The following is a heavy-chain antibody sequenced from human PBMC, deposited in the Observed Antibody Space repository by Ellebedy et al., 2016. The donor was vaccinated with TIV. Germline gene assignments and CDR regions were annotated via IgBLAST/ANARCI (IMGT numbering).Heavy chain of an antibody. D-gene: IGHD6-6*01. CDR2: IWYDGSNK. CDR3: ARDGDPLIAARLYYYYGMDV. J-gene: IGHJ6*02. CDR1: GFTFSSYG. Sequence: GESLKISCAASGFTFSSYGMHWVRQAPGKGLEWVAVIWYDGSNKYYADSVKGRFTISRDNSKNTLYLQMNSLRAEDTAVYYCARDGDPLIAARLYYYYGMDVWGQGTTVTVSS. V-gene: IGHV3-30*19.